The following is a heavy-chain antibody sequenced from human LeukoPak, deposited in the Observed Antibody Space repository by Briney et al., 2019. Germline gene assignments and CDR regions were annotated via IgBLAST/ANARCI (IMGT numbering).Heavy chain of an antibody. J-gene: IGHJ5*02. CDR1: GGSISSYY. CDR3: ARGGYYGSGNDFRFDP. V-gene: IGHV4-59*01. Sequence: PSETLSLTCTVSGGSISSYYWGWIRQSPGKGLECIGYIHYTGSTNYNPSLKSRVTMSVETSKNQFSLKLKSVTAADTAVYYCARGGYYGSGNDFRFDPWGQGTLVTVSS. D-gene: IGHD3-10*01. CDR2: IHYTGST.